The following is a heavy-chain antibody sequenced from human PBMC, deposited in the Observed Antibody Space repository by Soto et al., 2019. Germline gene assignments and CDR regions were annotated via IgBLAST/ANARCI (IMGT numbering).Heavy chain of an antibody. J-gene: IGHJ6*02. D-gene: IGHD6-6*01. V-gene: IGHV4-61*01. CDR3: ARDSSSSGGGMDV. Sequence: SETLSLTCSVSGGSVTSGSYYLSWIRQPPGKGLEWIGYIYYSGSTNYNPSLKSRVTISVDTSKNQFSLKLSSVTAADTAVYYCARDSSSSGGGMDVWGQGTTVTVSS. CDR1: GGSVTSGSYY. CDR2: IYYSGST.